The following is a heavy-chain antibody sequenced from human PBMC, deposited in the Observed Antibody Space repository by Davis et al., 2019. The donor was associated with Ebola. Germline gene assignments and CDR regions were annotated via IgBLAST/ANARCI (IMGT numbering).Heavy chain of an antibody. J-gene: IGHJ3*02. V-gene: IGHV4-59*01. Sequence: MPSETLSLTCTVSGGSISSYYWSWIRQPPGKGLEWIGYIYYSGSTNYNPSLKSRVTISVDTSKNQFSLKLSSVTAADTAVYYCARDGWFYDILTGYSRGAFDIWGQETMVTVSS. CDR3: ARDGWFYDILTGYSRGAFDI. CDR1: GGSISSYY. CDR2: IYYSGST. D-gene: IGHD3-9*01.